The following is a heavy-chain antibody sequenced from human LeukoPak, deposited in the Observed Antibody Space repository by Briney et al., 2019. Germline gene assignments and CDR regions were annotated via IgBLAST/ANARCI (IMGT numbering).Heavy chain of an antibody. CDR2: VHLDGRT. V-gene: IGHV4-4*02. D-gene: IGHD3-3*01. CDR1: GGSITTTNW. J-gene: IGHJ4*02. CDR3: AREGGFYRPLDY. Sequence: SGTLSLICGVSGGSITTTNWWTWVRPPPGKGLEWIGEVHLDGRTNYNPSLESRLTMSVDLSENHISLRLTAVTAADTAVYYCAREGGFYRPLDYSGQGTLVTVSS.